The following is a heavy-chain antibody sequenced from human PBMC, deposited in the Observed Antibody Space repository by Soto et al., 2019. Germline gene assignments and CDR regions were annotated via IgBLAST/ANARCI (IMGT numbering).Heavy chain of an antibody. D-gene: IGHD3-22*01. Sequence: SETLSLTCTVSGGSISSYYWSWIRQPPGKGLEWIGYIYYSGSTYYNPSLKSRVTISVDTSKNQFSLKLSSVTAADTAVYYCARSSGYYYGDFDYWGQGTLVTVSS. V-gene: IGHV4-59*12. CDR1: GGSISSYY. CDR3: ARSSGYYYGDFDY. J-gene: IGHJ4*02. CDR2: IYYSGST.